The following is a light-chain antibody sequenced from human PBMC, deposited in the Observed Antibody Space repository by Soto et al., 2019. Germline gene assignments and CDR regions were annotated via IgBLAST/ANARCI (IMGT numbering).Light chain of an antibody. J-gene: IGKJ4*01. CDR3: QHGYSTPLT. CDR1: SSISTY. CDR2: AAS. V-gene: IGKV1-39*01. Sequence: IPMTQWPSSVSASXGDRVTINCRSRSSISTYLHWYQQKPGKAPNIXXYAASTWQSGVPSRFSGSGSGTDFTLTISSLQPEDFATYFCQHGYSTPLTFGGGTKVDIK.